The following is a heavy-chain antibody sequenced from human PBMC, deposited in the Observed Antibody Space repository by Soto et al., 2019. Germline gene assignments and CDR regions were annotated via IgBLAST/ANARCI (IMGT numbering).Heavy chain of an antibody. CDR1: GFTVSSNY. Sequence: GGSLRLSCAASGFTVSSNYMSWVRQAPGKGLEWVSVIYSGGSTYYADSVKGRFTISRHNSKNTLYLQMNSLRAEDTAVYYCARSRKNSGYDYNAFYYFDYWGQGTLVTVSS. J-gene: IGHJ4*02. D-gene: IGHD5-12*01. CDR2: IYSGGST. CDR3: ARSRKNSGYDYNAFYYFDY. V-gene: IGHV3-53*04.